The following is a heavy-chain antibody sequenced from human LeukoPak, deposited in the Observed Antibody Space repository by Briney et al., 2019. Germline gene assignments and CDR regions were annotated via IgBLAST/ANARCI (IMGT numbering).Heavy chain of an antibody. V-gene: IGHV3-48*04. CDR1: GFTFSSYS. D-gene: IGHD4-17*01. CDR2: ISRSSSTI. CDR3: ARGRYGDYVDY. Sequence: GGSLRLSCAASGFTFSSYSMNWVRQAPGKGLEWVSYISRSSSTIYNADSVKGRFTISRDNAKNSLYLQMNSLRAEDTAVYYCARGRYGDYVDYWGQGTLVTVSS. J-gene: IGHJ4*02.